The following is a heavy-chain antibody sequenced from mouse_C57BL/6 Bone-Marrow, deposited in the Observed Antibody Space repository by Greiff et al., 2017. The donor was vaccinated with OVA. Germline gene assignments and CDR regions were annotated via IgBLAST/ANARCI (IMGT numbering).Heavy chain of an antibody. CDR1: GYTFTSYW. Sequence: QVQLQQPGAELVKPGASVKMSCKASGYTFTSYWITWVKQRPGQGLEWIGDIYPGSGSTNYNEKFKSKATLTVDTSSSTAYMQLSSLTSEDSAVYYCARKGYGNWYFDVWGTGTTVTVSS. D-gene: IGHD2-1*01. CDR2: IYPGSGST. J-gene: IGHJ1*03. CDR3: ARKGYGNWYFDV. V-gene: IGHV1-55*01.